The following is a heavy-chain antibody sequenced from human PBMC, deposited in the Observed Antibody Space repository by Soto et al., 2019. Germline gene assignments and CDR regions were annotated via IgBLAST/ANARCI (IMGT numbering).Heavy chain of an antibody. V-gene: IGHV2-5*02. CDR1: GFSLSTSGVG. Sequence: QITLKESGPTLVQPTQTLTLTCTFSGFSLSTSGVGVGWIRQPPGKALEWLALIYWDDDKRYSPPLKSRLTITQDPSKTQVVLTMTNMDPVDTATSYCAHNGPSMAAPVNWFDPWGQGTLVTVSS. CDR3: AHNGPSMAAPVNWFDP. CDR2: IYWDDDK. D-gene: IGHD6-13*01. J-gene: IGHJ5*02.